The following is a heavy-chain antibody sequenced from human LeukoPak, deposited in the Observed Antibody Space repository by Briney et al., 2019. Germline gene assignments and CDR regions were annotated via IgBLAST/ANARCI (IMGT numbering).Heavy chain of an antibody. Sequence: ASVKLSCKASGYTVTSYYMHWVRQAPGQGLEWMGILNPSGGSTSYAQKFQGRATLTRATSTSTVYMELSSLRSEDTAVYYCASVYNYGMDVWGQGTTVIVSS. CDR3: ASVYNYGMDV. J-gene: IGHJ6*02. CDR2: LNPSGGST. CDR1: GYTVTSYY. V-gene: IGHV1-46*01.